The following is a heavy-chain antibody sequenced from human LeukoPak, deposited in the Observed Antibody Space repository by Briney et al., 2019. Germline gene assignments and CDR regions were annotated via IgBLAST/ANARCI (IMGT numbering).Heavy chain of an antibody. CDR1: GFTFSIYA. CDR2: IKQDGSEK. D-gene: IGHD6-19*01. CDR3: ASGSGWIIEY. V-gene: IGHV3-7*01. Sequence: GGSLRLSCAASGFTFSIYAVSWVRQAPGKGLEWVANIKQDGSEKYYVDSVKGRFTISRDNAKNSLYLQMNSLTAEDTAVYYCASGSGWIIEYWGREPWSPSPQ. J-gene: IGHJ4*02.